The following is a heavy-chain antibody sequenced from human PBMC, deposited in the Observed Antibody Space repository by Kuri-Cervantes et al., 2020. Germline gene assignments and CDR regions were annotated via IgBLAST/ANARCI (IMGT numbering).Heavy chain of an antibody. CDR3: ARVGGTTQPDP. D-gene: IGHD1-7*01. J-gene: IGHJ5*02. Sequence: SETLSLTCTVSGGSIRSFYWSWIRQPPGKGLEWIGCIFYSGSSYYSPSLKSRVTISLDTSNNQFSLKLSSVTAADTAVYYCARVGGTTQPDPWGQGTLVTVSS. CDR2: IFYSGSS. V-gene: IGHV4-59*08. CDR1: GGSIRSFY.